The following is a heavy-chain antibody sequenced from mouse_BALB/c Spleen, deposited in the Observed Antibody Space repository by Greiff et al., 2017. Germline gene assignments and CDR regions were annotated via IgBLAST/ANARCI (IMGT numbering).Heavy chain of an antibody. CDR2: ISTYYGDA. CDR3: ARGAARATYYYAMDD. J-gene: IGHJ4*01. CDR1: GYTFTDYA. V-gene: IGHV1S137*01. Sequence: VQLQQSGAELVRPGVSVKISCKGSGYTFTDYAMHWVKQSHAKSLEWIGVISTYYGDASYNQKFKGKATMTVDKSSSTAYMELARLTSEDSAIYYCARGAARATYYYAMDDWGQGTSVTVSS. D-gene: IGHD3-1*01.